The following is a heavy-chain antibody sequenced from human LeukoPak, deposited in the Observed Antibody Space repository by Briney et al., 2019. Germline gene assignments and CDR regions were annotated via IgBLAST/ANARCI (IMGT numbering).Heavy chain of an antibody. CDR2: IYPTSGDI. D-gene: IGHD6-19*01. CDR3: ARAAIAVAGDYHYHYMDV. Sequence: EASVKVSCKGSGYTFTGHYMHWVRQAPGQGLEWMGWIYPTSGDIDYSHIFEDRVTMTRAPSISTAYMQLSSLRSDDTAVYYCARAAIAVAGDYHYHYMDVWGKGTTVTVPS. CDR1: GYTFTGHY. J-gene: IGHJ6*03. V-gene: IGHV1-2*02.